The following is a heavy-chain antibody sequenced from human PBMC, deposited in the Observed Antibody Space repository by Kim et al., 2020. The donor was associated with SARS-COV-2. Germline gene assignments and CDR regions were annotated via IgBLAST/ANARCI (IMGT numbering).Heavy chain of an antibody. V-gene: IGHV3-48*02. CDR2: ISSSSSTI. CDR1: GFTFSSYS. Sequence: GGSLRLSCAASGFTFSSYSMNWVRQAPGKGLEWVSYISSSSSTIYYADSVKGRFTISRDNAKNSLYLQMNSLRDEDTAVYYCARDFPRDGYNLKAFYGMDVWGQGTTVTVSS. CDR3: ARDFPRDGYNLKAFYGMDV. D-gene: IGHD5-12*01. J-gene: IGHJ6*02.